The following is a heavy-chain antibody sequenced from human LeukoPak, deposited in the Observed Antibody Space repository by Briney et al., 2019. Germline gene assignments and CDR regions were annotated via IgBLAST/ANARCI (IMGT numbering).Heavy chain of an antibody. CDR2: IYISGST. CDR1: GGSISSYY. V-gene: IGHV4-4*07. Sequence: PSETLSLTCTVSGGSISSYYWSWIRQPAGKGLEWIGRIYISGSTNYNPSLKSRVTMSVDTSKNQFSLKLSSVTAADTAVYYCARGPYSYGSSAFDIWGQGTMVTVSS. D-gene: IGHD5-18*01. CDR3: ARGPYSYGSSAFDI. J-gene: IGHJ3*02.